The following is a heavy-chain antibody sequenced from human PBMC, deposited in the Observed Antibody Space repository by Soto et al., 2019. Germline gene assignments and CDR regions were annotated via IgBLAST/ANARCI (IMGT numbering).Heavy chain of an antibody. Sequence: LRLSCAASGFTVSSNYMSWVRQAPGKGLEWVSVIYSGGSTYYADSVKGRFTISRDNSKNTLYLQMNSLRAEDTAVYYCARDFRTRGLRAYDYYGMDVWGQGTTVTVSS. J-gene: IGHJ6*02. CDR2: IYSGGST. V-gene: IGHV3-53*01. CDR3: ARDFRTRGLRAYDYYGMDV. CDR1: GFTVSSNY. D-gene: IGHD5-12*01.